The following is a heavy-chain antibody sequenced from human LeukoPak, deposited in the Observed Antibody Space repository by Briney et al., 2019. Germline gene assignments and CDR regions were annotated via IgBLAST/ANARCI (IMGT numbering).Heavy chain of an antibody. V-gene: IGHV4-34*01. J-gene: IGHJ3*02. CDR3: ARAGVWGSSDAFDI. Sequence: SETLSLTCAVYGGSFSGYYWSWIRQPPGKGLEWIGEINHSGSTNYNPSLKSRVTISVDTSKNQFSLKLSSVTAADTAVYYCARAGVWGSSDAFDIWGQGTMVTVSS. CDR2: INHSGST. D-gene: IGHD3-16*01. CDR1: GGSFSGYY.